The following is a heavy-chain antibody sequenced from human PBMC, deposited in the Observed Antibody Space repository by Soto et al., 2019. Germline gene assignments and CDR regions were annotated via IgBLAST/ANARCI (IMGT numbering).Heavy chain of an antibody. D-gene: IGHD3-10*01. V-gene: IGHV4-59*08. J-gene: IGHJ4*02. CDR3: ARHFHPLHSGSHSFDL. CDR1: NDSISPYY. CDR2: IYYSGST. Sequence: QVQLQESGPGLVKPSETLSLTCTVSNDSISPYYWSWIRQPPGKGLEWIGFIYYSGSTTYNPSLKRRVTISLATSTNQFPLTLTSVPAADKAIYYCARHFHPLHSGSHSFDLWGQGTLVTVSS.